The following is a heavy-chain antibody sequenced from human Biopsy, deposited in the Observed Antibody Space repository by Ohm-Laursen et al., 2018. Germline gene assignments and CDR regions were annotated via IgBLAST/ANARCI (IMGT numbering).Heavy chain of an antibody. D-gene: IGHD1-7*01. J-gene: IGHJ5*02. Sequence: GASVTVSCKASGYTFTSYDITWVWQASGQGPEWIGWLNPVSGNSNFGQKFRGRVTVTSDTSISTAYMELSGLTSDDPATYYCGRAVRNQLLTDPWGQGTLVTVTS. CDR3: GRAVRNQLLTDP. CDR1: GYTFTSYD. CDR2: LNPVSGNS. V-gene: IGHV1-8*01.